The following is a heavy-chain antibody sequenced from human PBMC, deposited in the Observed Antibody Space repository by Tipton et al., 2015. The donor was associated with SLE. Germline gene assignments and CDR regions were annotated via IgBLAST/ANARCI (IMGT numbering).Heavy chain of an antibody. J-gene: IGHJ4*02. CDR1: GRSISSNSYY. CDR3: ARVSGTGNRKHLDS. CDR2: IYHDGPA. Sequence: TLSLTCTVSGRSISSNSYYWAWIRQPPGKGLEYFGNIYHDGPAEYNPSLKSRVSMSVDTSRNQFYLRLSSVTAADTAVYWCARVSGTGNRKHLDSWGQGTLVTVSS. V-gene: IGHV4-39*01. D-gene: IGHD3-10*01.